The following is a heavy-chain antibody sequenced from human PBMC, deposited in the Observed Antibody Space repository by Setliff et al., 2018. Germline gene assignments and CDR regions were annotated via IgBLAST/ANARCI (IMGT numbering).Heavy chain of an antibody. Sequence: PGGSLRLSCAASGFTFSSYAMSWVRQAPGKGLEWVSAISGSGGSTYYADSVKGRFTISRDNAKRSLYLQMNSLRAEDTAIYYCARDSSSSWHSPRQYYFDYWGQGTLVTVSS. CDR2: ISGSGGST. V-gene: IGHV3-23*01. D-gene: IGHD6-13*01. CDR1: GFTFSSYA. CDR3: ARDSSSSWHSPRQYYFDY. J-gene: IGHJ4*02.